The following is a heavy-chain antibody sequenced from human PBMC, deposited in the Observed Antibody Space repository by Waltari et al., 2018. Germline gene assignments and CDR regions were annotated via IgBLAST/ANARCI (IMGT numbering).Heavy chain of an antibody. CDR2: INHSVST. D-gene: IGHD3-9*01. Sequence: QVQLQQWGAGLLKPSETLSLTCAVYGGSFSGYYWSWIRQPPGKGLEWIGEINHSVSTNYNPSLKSRVTISVDTSKNQFSLKLSSVTAADTAVYYCARGIRAKRLRYFDWPAPGPYYYGMDVWDQGP. V-gene: IGHV4-34*01. J-gene: IGHJ6*02. CDR3: ARGIRAKRLRYFDWPAPGPYYYGMDV. CDR1: GGSFSGYY.